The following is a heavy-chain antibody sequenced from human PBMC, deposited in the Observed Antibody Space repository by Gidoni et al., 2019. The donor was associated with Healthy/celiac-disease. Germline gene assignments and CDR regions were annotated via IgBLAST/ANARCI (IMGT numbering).Heavy chain of an antibody. D-gene: IGHD2-8*02. CDR1: GFTFSSYW. CDR3: ARDITGGALNWFDP. J-gene: IGHJ5*02. CDR2: IKQDGSEK. V-gene: IGHV3-7*01. Sequence: EVQLVESGGGLVQPGGSLRLSCAASGFTFSSYWMCWVRQAPGKGLEWVANIKQDGSEKYYVDSVKGRFTISGDNAKNSLYLKMNSLRAEETAVDYCARDITGGALNWFDPWGQGTLVTVSS.